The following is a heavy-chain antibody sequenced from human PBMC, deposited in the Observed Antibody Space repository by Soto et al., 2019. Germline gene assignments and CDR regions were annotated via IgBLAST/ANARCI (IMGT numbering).Heavy chain of an antibody. Sequence: PSETLSLTCTVSGGSISSYYRSWIRQPQGKGLEWIGYIYYSGSTNYNPSLKSRVTISVDTSKNQFSLKLSSVTAADTAVYYCARVKTGDSSGYLIDYWGQGTLVTVSS. CDR2: IYYSGST. CDR1: GGSISSYY. V-gene: IGHV4-59*01. D-gene: IGHD3-22*01. J-gene: IGHJ4*02. CDR3: ARVKTGDSSGYLIDY.